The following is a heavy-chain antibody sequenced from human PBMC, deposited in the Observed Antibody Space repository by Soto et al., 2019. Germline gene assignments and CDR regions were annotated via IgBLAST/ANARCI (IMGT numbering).Heavy chain of an antibody. CDR1: GFMFGTYW. CDR3: VRATLSWGHYYFRGLDV. J-gene: IGHJ6*02. Sequence: GGSLRLSCAATGFMFGTYWMSWVRQAPGKGLEWVANIKHDGNEKYYADSVKGRFTVSRDNVKNFLHLQMSSLRGDDTGVYFCVRATLSWGHYYFRGLDVWGQGTTVTVSS. D-gene: IGHD3-22*01. CDR2: IKHDGNEK. V-gene: IGHV3-7*01.